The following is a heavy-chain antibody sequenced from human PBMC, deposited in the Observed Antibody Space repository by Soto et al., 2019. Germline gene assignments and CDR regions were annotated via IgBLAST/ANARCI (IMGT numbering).Heavy chain of an antibody. V-gene: IGHV3-23*01. CDR3: AKSGDSSGYYHWYFDL. J-gene: IGHJ2*01. CDR2: ISGSGGNT. CDR1: RFTFSSYA. Sequence: EVQLLESGGGLVQPGGSLRVSCAASRFTFSSYAMSWVRQAPGKGLEGVSTISGSGGNTYYADSVKGRFTISRDNSKNTLYLQMNSLRAEDTAVYYCAKSGDSSGYYHWYFDLWGRGSLVTVSS. D-gene: IGHD3-22*01.